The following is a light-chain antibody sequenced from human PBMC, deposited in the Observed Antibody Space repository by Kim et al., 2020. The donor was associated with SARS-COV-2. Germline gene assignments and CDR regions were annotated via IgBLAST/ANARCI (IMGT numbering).Light chain of an antibody. Sequence: QLVLTQSPSASASLGASVKLTCTLSSGHSSYAIAWHQQQPEKGPRFLMKVNRDGRHTKGDGIPDRFSGSSSGAERYLTISSLQSEDEADYYCQTWGSGSVVFGGGTQLTVL. J-gene: IGLJ2*01. CDR1: SGHSSYA. CDR3: QTWGSGSVV. V-gene: IGLV4-69*01. CDR2: VNRDGRH.